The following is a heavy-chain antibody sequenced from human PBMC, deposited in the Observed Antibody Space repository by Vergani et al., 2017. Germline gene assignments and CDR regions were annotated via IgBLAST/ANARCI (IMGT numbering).Heavy chain of an antibody. CDR2: INSDGSST. CDR1: GFTFSSYA. D-gene: IGHD3-10*01. CDR3: ARVALYGSGSLTSTTYGMDV. Sequence: EVQLLESGGGLVQPGGSLRLSCAASGFTFSSYAMSWVRQAPGKGLEWVSRINSDGSSTSYADSVKGRFTISRDNAKNTLYLQMNSLRAEDTAVYYCARVALYGSGSLTSTTYGMDVWGQGTTVTVSS. J-gene: IGHJ6*02. V-gene: IGHV3-74*02.